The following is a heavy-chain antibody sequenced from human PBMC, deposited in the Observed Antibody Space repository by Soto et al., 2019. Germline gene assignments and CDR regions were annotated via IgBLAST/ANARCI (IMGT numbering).Heavy chain of an antibody. D-gene: IGHD3-22*01. J-gene: IGHJ4*02. CDR1: GFTFSSYD. CDR3: ARGDDNSGYYYAFDY. Sequence: EVQLVESGGGLVQPGGSLRLSCAASGFTFSSYDMNWVRQAPGKGLEWVSYISGSGRTIYYADSVKGRFTISRDSAKKSLFLQMNSLRAEDTALYYCARGDDNSGYYYAFDYWGQGTPVTVSS. V-gene: IGHV3-48*03. CDR2: ISGSGRTI.